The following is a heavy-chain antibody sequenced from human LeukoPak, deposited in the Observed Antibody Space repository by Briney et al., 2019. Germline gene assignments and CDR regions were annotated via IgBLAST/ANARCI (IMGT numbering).Heavy chain of an antibody. CDR3: ARDDGDGYNP. CDR2: ISSSSSYI. J-gene: IGHJ5*02. D-gene: IGHD5-24*01. CDR1: GLTFSSYS. V-gene: IGHV3-21*01. Sequence: GGSLRLSCAASGLTFSSYSMNWFRQAPGKGLEWVSSISSSSSYIYYADSVKGRFTISRDNAKNSLYLQMNSLRAEDTAVYYCARDDGDGYNPWGQGTLVTVSS.